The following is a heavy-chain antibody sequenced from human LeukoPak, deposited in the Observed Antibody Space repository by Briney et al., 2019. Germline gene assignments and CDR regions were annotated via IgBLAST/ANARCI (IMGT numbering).Heavy chain of an antibody. J-gene: IGHJ4*02. CDR2: IIPILGIA. Sequence: SVKVSCKACGGTFSSYAISWVRQAPGQGLEWMGRIIPILGIANYAQKFQGRVTITADKSTSTAYMELSSLRSEDTAVYYCAREGSWDFGVVIIGDDYWVQGTLVTVSS. V-gene: IGHV1-69*04. D-gene: IGHD3-3*01. CDR3: AREGSWDFGVVIIGDDY. CDR1: GGTFSSYA.